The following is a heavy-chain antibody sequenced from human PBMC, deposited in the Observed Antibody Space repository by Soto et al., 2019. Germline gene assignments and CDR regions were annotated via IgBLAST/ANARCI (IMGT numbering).Heavy chain of an antibody. D-gene: IGHD6-13*01. CDR2: IYYSGST. Sequence: SDTLSLTLTVSSGSVTSGSYYWILIRQPPGKGLEWIGNIYYSGSTNYNPSLKSRVTISVDTSKNQFALKMSSVTAADTAVYYCARDSPSSSWSFQSWSQGTLVTVSS. CDR3: ARDSPSSSWSFQS. CDR1: SGSVTSGSYY. J-gene: IGHJ5*02. V-gene: IGHV4-61*01.